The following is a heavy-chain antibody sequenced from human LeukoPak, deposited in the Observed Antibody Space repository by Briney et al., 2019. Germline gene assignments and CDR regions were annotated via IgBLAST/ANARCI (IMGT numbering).Heavy chain of an antibody. V-gene: IGHV3-11*01. J-gene: IGHJ4*02. CDR3: ARECGDGPRCYYDSSGYYSLDY. CDR2: ISSSGSTI. CDR1: GFTFSDYY. D-gene: IGHD3-22*01. Sequence: MTGGSLRLSCAASGFTFSDYYMSWIRQAPGKGLEWVSYISSSGSTIYYADSVKGRFTISRDNAKNSLYLQMNSLRAEDTAVYYCARECGDGPRCYYDSSGYYSLDYWGQGTLVTVSS.